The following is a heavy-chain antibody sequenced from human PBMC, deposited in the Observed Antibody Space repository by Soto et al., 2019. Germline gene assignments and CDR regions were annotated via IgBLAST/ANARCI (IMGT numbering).Heavy chain of an antibody. CDR1: GLSFSGYY. J-gene: IGHJ6*03. Sequence: SETLSLTCAFYGLSFSGYYWSWIRQPPGKGLEWIGEINHSGSTNYNPSLKSRVTISVDTSKNQFSLKLSSVTAADTAVYYCAGSDYGDYYYYMDVWGKGTTVTVSS. V-gene: IGHV4-34*01. D-gene: IGHD4-17*01. CDR3: AGSDYGDYYYYMDV. CDR2: INHSGST.